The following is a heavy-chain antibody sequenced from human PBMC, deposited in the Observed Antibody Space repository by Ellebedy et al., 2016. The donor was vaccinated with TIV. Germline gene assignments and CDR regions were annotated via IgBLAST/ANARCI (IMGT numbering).Heavy chain of an antibody. J-gene: IGHJ6*02. Sequence: MPSETLSLTCTVSFGSVSSSTYSWGWVRQPPGKGLEWLGSVHYSGSTYYNPSPGSRVPISADTSQNQFSLNLTSVTAADTAVYYCVRGWGHCTNGVCRMDVWGQGTTVTVSS. V-gene: IGHV4-39*07. CDR2: VHYSGST. D-gene: IGHD2-8*01. CDR3: VRGWGHCTNGVCRMDV. CDR1: FGSVSSSTYS.